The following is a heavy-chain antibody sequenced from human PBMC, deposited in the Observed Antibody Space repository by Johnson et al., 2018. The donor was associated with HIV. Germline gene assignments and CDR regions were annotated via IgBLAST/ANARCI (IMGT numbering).Heavy chain of an antibody. Sequence: VQLVESRGVLVQPGGSLRLSCAASGFTVSSNAMSWVRQAPGKGLEWVSGISWNSGSIGYADSVKGRFTISRDNAKNMLYLQMNSLRVEDTAVYYCAKEGSRGTVTQAPDAFDIWGQGTVVTVSS. CDR2: ISWNSGSI. CDR3: AKEGSRGTVTQAPDAFDI. J-gene: IGHJ3*02. V-gene: IGHV3-23*04. CDR1: GFTVSSNA. D-gene: IGHD4-17*01.